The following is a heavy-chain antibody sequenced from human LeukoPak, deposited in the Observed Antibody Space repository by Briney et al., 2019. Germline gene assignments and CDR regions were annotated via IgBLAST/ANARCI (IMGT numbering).Heavy chain of an antibody. J-gene: IGHJ6*03. Sequence: EASVKVSCKPSGYTFTSYGINWVRQAPGQGLKWMGWIRVYIGNTNYAQKLQGRVTMTTDTSTSTAYMVLRSLRSDDTAVYYCARGPGGRSGYYPLEDYYYYYYMDVWGKGTTVTISS. D-gene: IGHD3-22*01. CDR3: ARGPGGRSGYYPLEDYYYYYYMDV. CDR1: GYTFTSYG. V-gene: IGHV1-18*01. CDR2: IRVYIGNT.